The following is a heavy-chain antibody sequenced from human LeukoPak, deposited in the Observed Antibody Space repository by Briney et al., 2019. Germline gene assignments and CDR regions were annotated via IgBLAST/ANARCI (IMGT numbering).Heavy chain of an antibody. CDR2: INWSGGSS. CDR3: ARERGGGFYYYYCYMDV. V-gene: IGHV3-20*04. J-gene: IGHJ6*03. Sequence: GGSLSLSCAASGFTFDVYGMSWVRPAPGKGLEWVSGINWSGGSSVYADCVKGRFTISRGKAKNSLDMQMNRLKVEDTALYYCARERGGGFYYYYCYMDVWGKGTTVTVSS. D-gene: IGHD6-25*01. CDR1: GFTFDVYG.